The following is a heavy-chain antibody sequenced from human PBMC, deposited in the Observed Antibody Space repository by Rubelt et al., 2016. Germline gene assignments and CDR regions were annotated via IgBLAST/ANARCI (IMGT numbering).Heavy chain of an antibody. CDR1: GFTFSSYS. CDR3: ARGEVGATGSFDY. Sequence: EVQLVESGGGLVQPGGSLRLSCEASGFTFSSYSMNWVRQAPGKGLEWVSSISSSSSYIYYADSVKGRFTISRDNAKNSLYLQMNSLRAEDTAVYYCARGEVGATGSFDYWGQGTLVTVSS. V-gene: IGHV3-21*02. D-gene: IGHD1-26*01. J-gene: IGHJ4*02. CDR2: ISSSSSYI.